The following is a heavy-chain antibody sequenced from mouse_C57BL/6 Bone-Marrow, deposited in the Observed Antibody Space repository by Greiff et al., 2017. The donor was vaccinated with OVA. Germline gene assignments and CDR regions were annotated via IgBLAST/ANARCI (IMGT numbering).Heavy chain of an antibody. CDR2: INPNYGTI. CDR3: ARWSTVVAKDWYFDV. CDR1: GYSFTDYN. V-gene: IGHV1-39*01. D-gene: IGHD1-1*01. J-gene: IGHJ1*03. Sequence: EVQLQQSGPELVKPGASVKISCKASGYSFTDYNMNWVKQSNGKSLEWIGVINPNYGTICYNQKFKGKDTLTVDQSSSTAYMQLNSLTSEDSAVYYCARWSTVVAKDWYFDVWGTGTTVTVSS.